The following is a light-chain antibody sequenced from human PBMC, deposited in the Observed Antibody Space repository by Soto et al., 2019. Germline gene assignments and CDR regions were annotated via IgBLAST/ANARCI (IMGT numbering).Light chain of an antibody. Sequence: QSALTQPRSASGSPGQSVTISCTGTSSDVGGYNSVSWYQQHPSKAPRLMIYDVSKRPSGVPDRFFGSKSGSTASLTISGLQAEDEADYYCCSYAGSYTWVFGGGTKLTVL. CDR1: SSDVGGYNS. V-gene: IGLV2-11*01. J-gene: IGLJ3*02. CDR3: CSYAGSYTWV. CDR2: DVS.